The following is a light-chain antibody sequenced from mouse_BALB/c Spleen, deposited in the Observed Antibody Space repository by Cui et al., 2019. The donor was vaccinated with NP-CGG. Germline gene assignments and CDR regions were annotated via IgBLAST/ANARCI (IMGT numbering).Light chain of an antibody. CDR3: ALWYSNHWV. V-gene: IGLV1*01. CDR1: TGAVTTSNY. J-gene: IGLJ1*01. Sequence: QAVVTQESALTTSPGETVTLTCRSSTGAVTTSNYANWVQEKPDHLFTVLIGGTSNRAPGVPARFSGSLIGDKAALTITGAQTEDEAISICALWYSNHWVFGGGTKLTVL. CDR2: GTS.